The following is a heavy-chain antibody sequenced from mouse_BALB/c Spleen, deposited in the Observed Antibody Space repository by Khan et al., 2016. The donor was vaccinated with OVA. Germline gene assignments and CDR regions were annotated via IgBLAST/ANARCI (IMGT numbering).Heavy chain of an antibody. CDR3: ARLAYYYDSEGFAY. D-gene: IGHD1-1*01. V-gene: IGHV5-6*01. Sequence: EVELVESGGDVVKPGGSLKLSCAASGFTFSTYGMSWVRQTPDKRLEWVATVSTGGHYTYYSDTVKGRFTISRDNAKNTLDLQMSSLKSEDTAMLYCARLAYYYDSEGFAYWGQGTRVTVSA. J-gene: IGHJ3*01. CDR2: VSTGGHYT. CDR1: GFTFSTYG.